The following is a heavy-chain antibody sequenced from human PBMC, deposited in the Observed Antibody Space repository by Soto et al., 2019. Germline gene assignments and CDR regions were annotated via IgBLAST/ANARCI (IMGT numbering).Heavy chain of an antibody. D-gene: IGHD6-6*01. CDR1: GFTFVDYT. CDR2: VSWDTTTT. Sequence: EVQLVESGGVVVQPGGSLRLSCAASGFTFVDYTMHWVRQAPGKGLEWICLVSWDTTTTYCADSVKGRFTISRDNSKNSLYLQLNSLRTEDTALYYCAKDSQLVDSYYFDSWGQGTLVTVSS. V-gene: IGHV3-43*01. J-gene: IGHJ4*02. CDR3: AKDSQLVDSYYFDS.